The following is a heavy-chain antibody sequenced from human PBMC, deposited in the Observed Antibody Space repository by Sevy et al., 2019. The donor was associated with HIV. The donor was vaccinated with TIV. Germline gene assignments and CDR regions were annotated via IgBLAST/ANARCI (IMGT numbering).Heavy chain of an antibody. J-gene: IGHJ4*02. D-gene: IGHD3-22*01. CDR2: IIPIFVTT. CDR1: GGTFSSYA. V-gene: IGHV1-69*13. Sequence: ASVKVSCKASGGTFSSYAIHWVRQAPGQGLEWMGGIIPIFVTTNYAQKFQGRVTITADESTSTSNMELSSLRSEDTAVYYCARGVTMIRGGGYYFDYWGQGTLVTVSS. CDR3: ARGVTMIRGGGYYFDY.